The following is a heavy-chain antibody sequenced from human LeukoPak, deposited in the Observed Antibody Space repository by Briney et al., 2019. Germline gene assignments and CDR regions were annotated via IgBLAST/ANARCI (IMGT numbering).Heavy chain of an antibody. J-gene: IGHJ4*02. D-gene: IGHD3-10*01. CDR1: GGSFSGYY. V-gene: IGHV4-34*01. CDR2: INHSGST. Sequence: SETLSLTCAVCGGSFSGYYWSWIRQPPGKGLEWIGEINHSGSTNYNPSLKSRVTISVDTSKNQFSLKLSSVTAADTAVYYCARTPYGSGSPPRFDYWGQGTLVTVSS. CDR3: ARTPYGSGSPPRFDY.